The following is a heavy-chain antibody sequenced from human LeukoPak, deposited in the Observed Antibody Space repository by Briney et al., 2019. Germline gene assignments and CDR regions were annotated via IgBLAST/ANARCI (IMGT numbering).Heavy chain of an antibody. CDR1: GGTFGSYA. Sequence: SVKASCKASGGTFGSYAISWVRQAPGPGLEWMGRIIPVLDIANYAQKFQGRVTITADRSTSTAYMELRGLRSEDTAVYYCGRWGDEKSGYYPIGDDYWGQGTLVTVSS. D-gene: IGHD3-22*01. V-gene: IGHV1-69*04. CDR3: GRWGDEKSGYYPIGDDY. CDR2: IIPVLDIA. J-gene: IGHJ4*02.